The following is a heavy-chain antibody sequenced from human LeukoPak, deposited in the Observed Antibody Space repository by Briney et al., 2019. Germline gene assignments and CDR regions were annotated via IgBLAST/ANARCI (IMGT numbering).Heavy chain of an antibody. CDR3: ARDSEGWASAYYYYYMDV. D-gene: IGHD3-16*01. V-gene: IGHV4-4*07. CDR2: INSRVSI. Sequence: SETLSLTCTVSGGSISSDSWSWIRQPAGKGLDWIGGINSRVSIKYNPSLKSRVTMSVDTSKNQFSLRLTSVTAADTAVYYCARDSEGWASAYYYYYMDVWGKGTTVSVSS. J-gene: IGHJ6*03. CDR1: GGSISSDS.